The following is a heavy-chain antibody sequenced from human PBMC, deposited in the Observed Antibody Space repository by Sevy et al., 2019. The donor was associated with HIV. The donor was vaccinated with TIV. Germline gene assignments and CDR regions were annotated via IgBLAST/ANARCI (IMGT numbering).Heavy chain of an antibody. V-gene: IGHV4-61*01. CDR1: GGSVSSGSYY. Sequence: SETLSLTCTVSGGSVSSGSYYWSWIRQPPGKGLEWIGYIYYSGSTNYNPSLKSRVTISVDTSKNQFSLKLSSVTAADTAVYYCARVLRGYRYGHFDYWGQGTLVTVSS. J-gene: IGHJ4*02. CDR2: IYYSGST. CDR3: ARVLRGYRYGHFDY. D-gene: IGHD5-18*01.